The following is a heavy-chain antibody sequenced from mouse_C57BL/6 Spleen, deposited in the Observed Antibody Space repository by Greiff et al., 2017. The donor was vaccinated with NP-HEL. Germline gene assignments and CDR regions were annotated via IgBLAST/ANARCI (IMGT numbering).Heavy chain of an antibody. V-gene: IGHV5-17*01. D-gene: IGHD1-1*01. Sequence: EVHLVESGGGLVKPGGSLKLSCAASGFTFSDYGMHWVRQAPEKGLEWVAYISSGSSTIYYADTVKGRFTISRDNAKNTLFLQMTSLRSEDTAMYYCARGAVVARYFDVWGTGTTVTVSS. J-gene: IGHJ1*03. CDR2: ISSGSSTI. CDR3: ARGAVVARYFDV. CDR1: GFTFSDYG.